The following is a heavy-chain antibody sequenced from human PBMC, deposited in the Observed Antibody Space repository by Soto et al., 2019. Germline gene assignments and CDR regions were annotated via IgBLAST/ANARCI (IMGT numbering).Heavy chain of an antibody. CDR2: ISSSGSTI. V-gene: IGHV3-11*01. J-gene: IGHJ4*02. D-gene: IGHD3-16*02. CDR1: GFTVSDYY. CDR3: ARGPYDYVWGSDPPHFDY. Sequence: QVQLGESGGGLVKPGGSLRLSCAASGFTVSDYYMSWIRQAPGKGLEWVSYISSSGSTIYYADSVKGRFTMSRDNAKNSLYLQMNSLRAEDTAVYYCARGPYDYVWGSDPPHFDYWGQGTLVTVSS.